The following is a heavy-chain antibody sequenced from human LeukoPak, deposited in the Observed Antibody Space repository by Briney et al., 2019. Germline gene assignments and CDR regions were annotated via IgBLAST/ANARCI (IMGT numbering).Heavy chain of an antibody. V-gene: IGHV1-69*05. J-gene: IGHJ6*03. CDR2: IIPIFGTA. Sequence: ASVKLSCKASGGTCSSYAISWGRQAPGQGHEWMGRIIPIFGTANYAQKFQGRVTITTDESTSTAYMELSSLRSEDTAVYYCARDCSGGSCYSLFGFYYYMDVWGKGTTVTVSS. D-gene: IGHD2-15*01. CDR3: ARDCSGGSCYSLFGFYYYMDV. CDR1: GGTCSSYA.